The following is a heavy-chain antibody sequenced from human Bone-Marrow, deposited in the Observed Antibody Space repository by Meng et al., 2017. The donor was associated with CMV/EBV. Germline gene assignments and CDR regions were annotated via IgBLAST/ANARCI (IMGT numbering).Heavy chain of an antibody. CDR3: ARWGPGTYCSSTSCEYYYGMDV. J-gene: IGHJ6*02. CDR2: INPNSGGT. V-gene: IGHV1-2*02. CDR1: GYTFTGYY. Sequence: ASVKVSCKASGYTFTGYYMHWVRQAPGQGLEGMGWINPNSGGTNYAQKFQGRVTMTRDTTISTAYMELSRLRSDDTAVYYCARWGPGTYCSSTSCEYYYGMDVWGQGTTVTVSS. D-gene: IGHD2-2*01.